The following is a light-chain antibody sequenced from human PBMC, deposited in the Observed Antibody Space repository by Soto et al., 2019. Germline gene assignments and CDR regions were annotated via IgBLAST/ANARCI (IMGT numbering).Light chain of an antibody. CDR2: NNN. CDR3: QSHDNSLSGFYV. J-gene: IGLJ1*01. CDR1: SSNIGSNT. Sequence: QSVLTQPRSASGTPGQRVTISCSGSSSNIGSNTVNWYQQLPGTAPKLLISNNNQRPSGVPDRFSGSKSGTSASLVISGLQSEDEATYYCQSHDNSLSGFYVFGTGTKLTVL. V-gene: IGLV1-44*01.